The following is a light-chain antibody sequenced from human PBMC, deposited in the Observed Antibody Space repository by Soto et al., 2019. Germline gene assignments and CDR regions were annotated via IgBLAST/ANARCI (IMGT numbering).Light chain of an antibody. J-gene: IGKJ1*01. CDR2: GAS. Sequence: EIVMTQSPATLSVSPGERATLSCRASQSVSSNLAWYQQKPGQAPRLLIYGASTRATGIPDRFSGSESGTDFTLTISRLEPEDFAVYYCQQYVSSPRTFGQGTKVDIK. V-gene: IGKV3-20*01. CDR1: QSVSSN. CDR3: QQYVSSPRT.